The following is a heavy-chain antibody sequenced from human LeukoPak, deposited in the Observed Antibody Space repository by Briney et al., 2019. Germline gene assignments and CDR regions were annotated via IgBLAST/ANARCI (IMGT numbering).Heavy chain of an antibody. CDR2: ISAYNGNT. Sequence: ASVKVSCKASGYTFTSYGISWVRQAPGQGLEWMGWISAYNGNTNYAQKLQGRVTMTTDTSTSTAHMELRSLRSEDTAVYYCARDRRGSGSYSFDYWGQGTLVTVSS. CDR3: ARDRRGSGSYSFDY. V-gene: IGHV1-18*01. J-gene: IGHJ4*02. CDR1: GYTFTSYG. D-gene: IGHD3-10*01.